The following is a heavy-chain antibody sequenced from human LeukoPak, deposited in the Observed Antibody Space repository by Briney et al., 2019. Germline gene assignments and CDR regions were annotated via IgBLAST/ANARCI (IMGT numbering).Heavy chain of an antibody. V-gene: IGHV3-74*01. Sequence: GGSLRLSCAASGFTFSSYWMHWVPQAPGKGLVWVSRINSDGSTTNYADSVKGRFTISRDNAKNTLYLQMNSLRAEDTAVYYCARDLYGGKGDYWSQGTLVTVSS. CDR3: ARDLYGGKGDY. CDR1: GFTFSSYW. D-gene: IGHD4-23*01. J-gene: IGHJ4*02. CDR2: INSDGSTT.